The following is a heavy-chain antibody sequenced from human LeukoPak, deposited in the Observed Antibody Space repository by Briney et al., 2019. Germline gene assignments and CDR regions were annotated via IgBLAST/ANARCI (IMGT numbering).Heavy chain of an antibody. D-gene: IGHD3-3*01. Sequence: PSETLSLTCTVSGGSISSYYWSWIRQPPGKGLEWIGYIYYSGSTNYNPSLKSRVTISVDTSKNQFSLKLSSVTAADTAVYYCARRSRGDFWSGYFWGQGTLVTVSS. CDR2: IYYSGST. CDR3: ARRSRGDFWSGYF. J-gene: IGHJ4*02. V-gene: IGHV4-59*08. CDR1: GGSISSYY.